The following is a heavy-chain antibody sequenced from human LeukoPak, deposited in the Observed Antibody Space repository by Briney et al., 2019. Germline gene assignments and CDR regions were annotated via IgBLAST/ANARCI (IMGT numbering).Heavy chain of an antibody. CDR3: AKTTTGYSSGRYPGWPADY. J-gene: IGHJ4*02. Sequence: GGSLRLSCAAYGFTFNSYAMYWVRQAPGKGLEWVSGIFGSGGSAHYADSVKGRFTIPRDNSQNTVYLQMSSLRAEDTAVYYCAKTTTGYSSGRYPGWPADYWGQGSLVTVSS. V-gene: IGHV3-23*01. CDR2: IFGSGGSA. D-gene: IGHD6-19*01. CDR1: GFTFNSYA.